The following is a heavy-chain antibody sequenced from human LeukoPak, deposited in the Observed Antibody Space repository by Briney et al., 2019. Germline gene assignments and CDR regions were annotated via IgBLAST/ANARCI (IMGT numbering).Heavy chain of an antibody. CDR2: IKQDGSEK. V-gene: IGHV3-7*01. Sequence: GGSLRLSCAASGFTFSSYWMSWVRQAPGKGLEGVANIKQDGSEKYYVDSVKGRFTISRDNAKNSLYLQMNSLRAEDTAVYYCARAPDRNWFDPWGQGTLVTVSS. CDR3: ARAPDRNWFDP. CDR1: GFTFSSYW. J-gene: IGHJ5*02.